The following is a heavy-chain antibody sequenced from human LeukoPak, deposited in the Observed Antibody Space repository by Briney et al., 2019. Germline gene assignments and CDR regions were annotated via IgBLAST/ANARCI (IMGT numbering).Heavy chain of an antibody. CDR3: ARGGPQWLVLRKRFYFDS. CDR2: ISPSGGGT. V-gene: IGHV1-46*01. CDR1: GYTFTSYY. J-gene: IGHJ4*02. D-gene: IGHD6-19*01. Sequence: ASVKVSCKSSGYTFTSYYIHWVRQAPGQGLEWMGIISPSGGGTGYAQNFQGRVTMTRDTSTSTVYMELSSLRSEDTAVYFCARGGPQWLVLRKRFYFDSWGQGTLVTVSS.